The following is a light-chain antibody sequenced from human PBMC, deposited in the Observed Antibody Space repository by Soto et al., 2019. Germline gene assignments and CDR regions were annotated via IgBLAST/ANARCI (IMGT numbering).Light chain of an antibody. CDR2: DAS. CDR3: QQYNGYSTWT. J-gene: IGKJ1*01. CDR1: QSISIW. Sequence: DIQMTQSPSTLSASIGGRVTITCRASQSISIWLAWYQQKPGKAPNLLIFDASSLASGVPSRFSGSGSGTEFTLTISSLHPDDFATYYCQQYNGYSTWTFGQGTKVEIK. V-gene: IGKV1-5*01.